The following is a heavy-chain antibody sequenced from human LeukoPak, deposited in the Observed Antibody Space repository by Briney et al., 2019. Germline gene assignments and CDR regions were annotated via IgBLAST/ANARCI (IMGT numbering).Heavy chain of an antibody. CDR1: GYTFTNYD. D-gene: IGHD2-15*01. Sequence: ASVKVSCKASGYTFTNYDINWVRQATGQGLEWMGWMNPNSGDTGYAQKFQGRVTMTRDTSISTAYMELRSLRSDDTAVYYCAIRGPGSSLPSDYWGQGTLVTVSS. CDR2: MNPNSGDT. J-gene: IGHJ4*02. CDR3: AIRGPGSSLPSDY. V-gene: IGHV1-8*01.